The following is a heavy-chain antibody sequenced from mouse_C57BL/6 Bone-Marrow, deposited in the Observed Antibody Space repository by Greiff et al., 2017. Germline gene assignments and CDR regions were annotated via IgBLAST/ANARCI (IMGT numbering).Heavy chain of an antibody. CDR1: GYTFTSYW. CDR3: ARSLYYGSSFSPFAY. V-gene: IGHV1-64*01. CDR2: IHPNSGST. D-gene: IGHD1-1*01. Sequence: QVQLQQPGAELVKPGASVKLSCKASGYTFTSYWMYWVKQRPGQGLEWIGMIHPNSGSTNYNEKFKSKATLTVDKSSSTAYMQLSSLTSEDSAVYYCARSLYYGSSFSPFAYWGQGTLVTVSA. J-gene: IGHJ3*01.